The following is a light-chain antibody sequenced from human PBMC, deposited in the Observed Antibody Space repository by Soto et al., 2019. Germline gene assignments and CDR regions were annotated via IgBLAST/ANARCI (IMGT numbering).Light chain of an antibody. Sequence: MTXSPLSLPVTPGXPASXSCRSXQXXXXXXXXXYLDWYLQKPGQSPQLLIYLGSNRASGVPDRFSXSGXXXXFXXKISRVEAEDVGVYYCMQALQAPYTFGQGTKLE. J-gene: IGKJ2*01. CDR1: QXXXXXXXXXY. CDR3: MQALQAPYT. V-gene: IGKV2-28*01. CDR2: LGS.